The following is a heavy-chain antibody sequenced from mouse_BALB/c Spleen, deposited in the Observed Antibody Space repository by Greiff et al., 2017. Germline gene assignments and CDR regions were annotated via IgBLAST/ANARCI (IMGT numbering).Heavy chain of an antibody. CDR2: ISSGSSTI. J-gene: IGHJ3*01. Sequence: EVQRVESGGGLVQPGGSRKLSCAASGFTFSSFGMHWVRQAPEKGLEWVAYISSGSSTIYYADTVKGRFTISRDNPKNTLFLQMTSLRSEDTAMYYCARSDGGGSYWGQGTLVTVSA. D-gene: IGHD2-3*01. CDR3: ARSDGGGSY. CDR1: GFTFSSFG. V-gene: IGHV5-17*02.